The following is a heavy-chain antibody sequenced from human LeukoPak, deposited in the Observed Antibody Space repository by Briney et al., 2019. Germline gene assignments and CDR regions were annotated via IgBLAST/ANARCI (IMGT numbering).Heavy chain of an antibody. V-gene: IGHV3-23*01. Sequence: PGGSLRLSCAASAFTFSLYAMTWVRQAPGKGLEWVSSISAGGSSTYYADSVKGRFTISRDNPKNTLYLQMNSLRPEDTAVYYCAKRVGSSGWPYDYWGQGTLVTVSS. CDR3: AKRVGSSGWPYDY. D-gene: IGHD6-19*01. CDR2: ISAGGSST. CDR1: AFTFSLYA. J-gene: IGHJ4*02.